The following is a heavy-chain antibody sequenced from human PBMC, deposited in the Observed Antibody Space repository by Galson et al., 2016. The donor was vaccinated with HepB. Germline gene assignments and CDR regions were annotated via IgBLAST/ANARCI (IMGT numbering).Heavy chain of an antibody. Sequence: SVKVSCKASGYTFTGYGISWVRQAPGQGLEWMGWISAYNGNTNYAQNLQGRLTMTTDTSTSSAYMELRSLRSDDTAVYYCAKSDYYGSAGEYDFWGQGTMVTVSS. J-gene: IGHJ3*01. CDR1: GYTFTGYG. D-gene: IGHD3-10*01. CDR3: AKSDYYGSAGEYDF. CDR2: ISAYNGNT. V-gene: IGHV1-18*04.